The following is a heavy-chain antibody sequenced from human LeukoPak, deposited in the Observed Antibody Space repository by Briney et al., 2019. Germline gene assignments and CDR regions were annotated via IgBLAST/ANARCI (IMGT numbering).Heavy chain of an antibody. V-gene: IGHV3-74*01. J-gene: IGHJ4*02. D-gene: IGHD6-19*01. Sequence: GGSLRLSCAASGFTFSSHWMHWVRQVPGKGLVWVSRINSDGSGTSYADSVKGRFTIARDNAKYTRYLQMHGLRVEDTAVYYCAREWEYSSGWYDFGGQGTLVTVSS. CDR1: GFTFSSHW. CDR3: AREWEYSSGWYDF. CDR2: INSDGSGT.